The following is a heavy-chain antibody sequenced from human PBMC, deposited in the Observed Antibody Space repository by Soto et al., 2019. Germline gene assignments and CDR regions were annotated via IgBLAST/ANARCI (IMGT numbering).Heavy chain of an antibody. CDR2: VSHDGRNT. CDR3: AKGGRQWLVTSDFNY. V-gene: IGHV3-30*04. Sequence: GGSLRLACAASRFTFSRYAIHWVRQAPGKGLEWVAVVSHDGRNTHYADSVKGRFTISRDSSKNTVSLEMTSLRAEDTAVYYCAKGGRQWLVTSDFNYWGQGALVTVSS. J-gene: IGHJ4*02. D-gene: IGHD6-19*01. CDR1: RFTFSRYA.